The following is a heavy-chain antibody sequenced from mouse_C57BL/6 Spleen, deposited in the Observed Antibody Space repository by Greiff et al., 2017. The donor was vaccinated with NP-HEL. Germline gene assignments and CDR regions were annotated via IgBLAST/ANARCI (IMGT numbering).Heavy chain of an antibody. V-gene: IGHV2-9-1*01. CDR2: IWPGGGT. D-gene: IGHD1-1*01. J-gene: IGHJ3*01. CDR3: ASHYYGSSYVGFAY. Sequence: VQLQQSGPGLVAPSQSLSITCTVSGFSLTSYAISWVRQPPGKGLEWLGVIWPGGGTNYNSALKSRLSISKDNSKSQVFLKMNSLQTDDTARYYCASHYYGSSYVGFAYWGQGTLVTVSA. CDR1: GFSLTSYA.